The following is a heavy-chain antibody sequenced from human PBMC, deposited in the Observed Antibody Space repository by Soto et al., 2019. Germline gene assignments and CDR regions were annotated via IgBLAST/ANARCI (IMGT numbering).Heavy chain of an antibody. D-gene: IGHD2-2*01. CDR2: ISYDGSNK. CDR3: AKSDVPAAMYYYYYGMDV. J-gene: IGHJ6*02. Sequence: GGSLRLSCAASGFTFSSYGMHWVRQAPGKGLEWVAVISYDGSNKYYANSVKGRFTISRDNSKNTLYLQMNSLRAEDTAVYYCAKSDVPAAMYYYYYGMDVWGQGTTVTVSS. V-gene: IGHV3-30*18. CDR1: GFTFSSYG.